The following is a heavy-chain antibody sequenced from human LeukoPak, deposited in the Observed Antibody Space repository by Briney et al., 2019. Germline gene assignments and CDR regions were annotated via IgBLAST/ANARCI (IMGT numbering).Heavy chain of an antibody. CDR3: ARGGGYSYGYDPLYNWFDP. CDR1: RFTFSSYS. V-gene: IGHV3-48*04. CDR2: ISSSSSPI. Sequence: GGSLRLSCAASRFTFSSYSMNWVRQAPGKGLEWVSYISSSSSPIYYADSVKGRFTISRDNAKNSLFLHMNSLRAEDTAVYYCARGGGYSYGYDPLYNWFDPWGQGTLVTVSS. D-gene: IGHD5-18*01. J-gene: IGHJ5*01.